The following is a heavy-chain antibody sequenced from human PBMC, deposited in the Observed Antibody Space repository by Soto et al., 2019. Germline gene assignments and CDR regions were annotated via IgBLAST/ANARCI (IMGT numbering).Heavy chain of an antibody. CDR2: INHSGST. J-gene: IGHJ5*02. Sequence: SETLSLTCAVYGGSFSGYYWSWIRQPPGKGLEWIGEINHSGSTNYNPSLKSRVTISVDTSKNQFSLKLSSVTAADTAVYYCARSLRKGYISSSPTTTFDPWGQGTLVTVSS. V-gene: IGHV4-34*01. D-gene: IGHD6-13*01. CDR1: GGSFSGYY. CDR3: ARSLRKGYISSSPTTTFDP.